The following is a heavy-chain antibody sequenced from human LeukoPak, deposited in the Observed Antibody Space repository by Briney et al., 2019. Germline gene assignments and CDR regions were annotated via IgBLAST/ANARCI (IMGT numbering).Heavy chain of an antibody. CDR2: FDPEDGET. V-gene: IGHV1-24*01. D-gene: IGHD2-15*01. CDR3: VNLGGYDYYYMDV. Sequence: ASVKVSCKVSGYTLTELSMHWVRQAPGKGLEWMGGFDPEDGETIYAQKFQGRVTMTEDTSTDTAYMELNSLRSEDTAVYYCVNLGGYDYYYMDVWGKGTTVTVSS. J-gene: IGHJ6*03. CDR1: GYTLTELS.